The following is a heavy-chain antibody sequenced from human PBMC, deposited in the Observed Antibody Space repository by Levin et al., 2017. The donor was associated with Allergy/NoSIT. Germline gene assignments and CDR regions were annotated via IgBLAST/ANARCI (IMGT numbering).Heavy chain of an antibody. CDR2: IRSKAYGGTT. CDR3: TRVRVGTGTTVWFDP. Sequence: GGSLRLSCTASGFTFGDYAMSWFRQAPGKGLEWVGFIRSKAYGGTTEYAASVKGRFTISRDDSKSIAYLQMNSLKTEDTAVYYCTRVRVGTGTTVWFDPWGQGTLVTVSS. CDR1: GFTFGDYA. V-gene: IGHV3-49*03. D-gene: IGHD1-1*01. J-gene: IGHJ5*02.